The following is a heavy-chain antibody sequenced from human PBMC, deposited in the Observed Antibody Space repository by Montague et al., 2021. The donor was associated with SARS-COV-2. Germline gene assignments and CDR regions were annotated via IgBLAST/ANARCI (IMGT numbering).Heavy chain of an antibody. CDR1: GFTFRRYS. CDR2: LSSSGTYI. CDR3: SRELSLVHPEGADY. J-gene: IGHJ4*02. Sequence: SLRLSCAASGFTFRRYSMNWVRQAPGKGLEWVSSLSSSGTYIYYADSVKGRFTISRDNAENSLFLQMNSLRAEDTAVYYCSRELSLVHPEGADYWGQGTLVTVSS. D-gene: IGHD1-26*01. V-gene: IGHV3-21*01.